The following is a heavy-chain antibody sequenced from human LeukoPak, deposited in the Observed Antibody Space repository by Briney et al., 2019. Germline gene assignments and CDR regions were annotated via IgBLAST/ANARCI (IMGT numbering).Heavy chain of an antibody. CDR1: GGSISSGSYY. CDR3: ARAGLAAAGTWFDP. J-gene: IGHJ5*02. CDR2: IYTSGST. Sequence: PSETLSLTCTVSGGSISSGSYYWSWIRQPAGKGLEWIGRIYTSGSTNYNPSLKSRVTISVDTSKNQFSLKLSSVTAADTAVYYCARAGLAAAGTWFDPWGQGTLVTVSS. V-gene: IGHV4-61*02. D-gene: IGHD6-13*01.